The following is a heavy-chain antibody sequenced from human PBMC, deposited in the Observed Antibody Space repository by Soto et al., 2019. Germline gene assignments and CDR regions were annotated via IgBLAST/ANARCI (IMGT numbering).Heavy chain of an antibody. CDR3: ARDQGYYESSGYFDY. Sequence: GESLRLSCAASGFTFSDYYMSWIRQAPGKGLEWVSYISSSGSIIYYADSVKGRFTISRDNAKNSLYLQMNSLRAEDTAVYYCARDQGYYESSGYFDYWGQGTLVTVSS. V-gene: IGHV3-11*01. CDR1: GFTFSDYY. CDR2: ISSSGSII. D-gene: IGHD3-22*01. J-gene: IGHJ4*02.